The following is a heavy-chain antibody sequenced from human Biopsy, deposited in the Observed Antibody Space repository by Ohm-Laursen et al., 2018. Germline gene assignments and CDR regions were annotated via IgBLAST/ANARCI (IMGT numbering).Heavy chain of an antibody. V-gene: IGHV3-74*01. CDR2: IKTDGSVI. D-gene: IGHD1-20*01. Sequence: SLRLSCSASGFTLNKHGMHWVRHVPGKGLVWVSRIKTDGSVITYADSVKGRFTISRDNAKNRLYLQMNSLRAEDSALYYCARDLSGKDDYWGQETLVTVSS. J-gene: IGHJ4*02. CDR1: GFTLNKHG. CDR3: ARDLSGKDDY.